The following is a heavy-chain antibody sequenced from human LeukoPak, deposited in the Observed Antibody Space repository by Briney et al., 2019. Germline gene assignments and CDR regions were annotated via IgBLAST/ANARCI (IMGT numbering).Heavy chain of an antibody. CDR3: ARARLIWTKYFDY. V-gene: IGHV3-30-3*01. D-gene: IGHD2-8*01. Sequence: GGSLRLSCAASGFLFKNYPMHWVRQTPGKGLGWVAVIPFDGSNENYSDSVRGRFTISRDNSKNTLYLHMSSLRSEDTAVYYCARARLIWTKYFDYWGQGVQVTVSS. CDR2: IPFDGSNE. J-gene: IGHJ4*02. CDR1: GFLFKNYP.